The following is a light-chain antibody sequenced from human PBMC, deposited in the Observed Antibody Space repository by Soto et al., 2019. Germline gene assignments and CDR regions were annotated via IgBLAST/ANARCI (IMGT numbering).Light chain of an antibody. V-gene: IGKV1-27*01. Sequence: DIQMTQSPSSLSASVGDRVTITCRASQGISNYLAWYQQKPGKGPKLLIYAASTLQSGAPSRFSGSGSGTDFHLTISSLQPEDVATYYCQKYNSATWTFGQGTKVEIK. J-gene: IGKJ1*01. CDR1: QGISNY. CDR2: AAS. CDR3: QKYNSATWT.